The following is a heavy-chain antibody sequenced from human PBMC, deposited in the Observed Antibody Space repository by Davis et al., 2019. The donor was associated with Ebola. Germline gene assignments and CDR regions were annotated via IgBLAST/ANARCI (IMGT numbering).Heavy chain of an antibody. J-gene: IGHJ4*02. CDR3: APRFRATTVTTLPY. CDR2: MSNDGSAT. CDR1: GFTFSDYG. D-gene: IGHD4-11*01. V-gene: IGHV3-30*03. Sequence: PGGSLRLSCAAYGFTFSDYGMHWVRQTPGKGLEWVAVMSNDGSATYYADSVKGRFTISRDNSKNTLYLQMNSLRAEDTAVYYCAPRFRATTVTTLPYWGQGTLVTVSS.